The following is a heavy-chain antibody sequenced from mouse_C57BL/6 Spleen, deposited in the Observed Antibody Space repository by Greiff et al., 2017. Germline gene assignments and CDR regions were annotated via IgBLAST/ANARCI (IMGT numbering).Heavy chain of an antibody. CDR3: ASQDSSGYFDC. D-gene: IGHD3-2*02. J-gene: IGHJ2*01. CDR2: IRNKANGYTT. Sequence: EVQGVESGGGLVQPGGSLSLSCAASGFTFTDYYMSWVRQPPGKALEWLGFIRNKANGYTTEYSASVKGRFTISRDNSQSILYLQMNARGAEDSATYDCASQDSSGYFDCWGQGTTLTVSS. CDR1: GFTFTDYY. V-gene: IGHV7-3*01.